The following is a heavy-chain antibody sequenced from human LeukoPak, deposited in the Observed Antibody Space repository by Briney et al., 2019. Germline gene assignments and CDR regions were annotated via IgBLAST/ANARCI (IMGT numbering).Heavy chain of an antibody. D-gene: IGHD2-2*01. CDR1: GFTFSSYA. CDR3: ARDRGYCSSTSCSSFDY. V-gene: IGHV3-30-3*01. CDR2: ISYDGSNK. Sequence: PGGSLRLSCAASGFTFSSYAMHWVRQAPGNGLEWVAVISYDGSNKYYADSVKGRFTISRDNSKNTLYLQMNSLRAEDTAVYYCARDRGYCSSTSCSSFDYWGQGTLVTVSS. J-gene: IGHJ4*02.